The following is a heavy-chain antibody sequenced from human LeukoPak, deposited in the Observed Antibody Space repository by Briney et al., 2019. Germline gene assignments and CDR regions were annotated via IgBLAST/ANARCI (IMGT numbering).Heavy chain of an antibody. CDR3: AKDPKPYRSRKLGSGGYNWFDP. Sequence: PGGSLRLSCAASGFTFSSYAMHWVRQAPGKGLEWVAVISYDGSNKYYADSVKGRFTISRDNSKNTLYLQMNSLRAEDTAVYYCAKDPKPYRSRKLGSGGYNWFDPWGQGTLVTVSS. D-gene: IGHD6-13*01. CDR2: ISYDGSNK. CDR1: GFTFSSYA. J-gene: IGHJ5*02. V-gene: IGHV3-30*04.